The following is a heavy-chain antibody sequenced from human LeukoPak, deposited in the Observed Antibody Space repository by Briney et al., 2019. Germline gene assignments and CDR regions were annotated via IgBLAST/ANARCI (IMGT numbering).Heavy chain of an antibody. Sequence: GESLNLSCKGSEYSFTSYRIGWTRQLPGKGLEWMEIIFPGDSDTSTRPPFQGKLAISADKSISPAYLQWTSLKPPDPAMHCGATSTVTTCGVRVAFDIWGQGTMVSVSS. V-gene: IGHV5-51*01. J-gene: IGHJ3*02. CDR2: IFPGDSDT. D-gene: IGHD4-11*01. CDR1: EYSFTSYR. CDR3: ATSTVTTCGVRVAFDI.